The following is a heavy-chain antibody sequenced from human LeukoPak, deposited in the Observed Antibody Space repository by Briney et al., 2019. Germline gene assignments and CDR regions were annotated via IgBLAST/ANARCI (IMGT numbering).Heavy chain of an antibody. D-gene: IGHD3-22*01. V-gene: IGHV3-64D*06. CDR1: GFTFSTSA. CDR3: VKLPYSDTSAYYVDY. Sequence: GSLRLSCSASGFTFSTSAIHWVRQAPGKGLGYVSAISSNGGSTYYAGSVKGRFTISRDNSKNTLSLQMSSLRPEGTAVYYCVKLPYSDTSAYYVDYWGQGTLVTVSS. CDR2: ISSNGGST. J-gene: IGHJ4*02.